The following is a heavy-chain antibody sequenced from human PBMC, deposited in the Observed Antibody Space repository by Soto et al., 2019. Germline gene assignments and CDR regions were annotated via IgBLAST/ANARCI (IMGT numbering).Heavy chain of an antibody. J-gene: IGHJ4*02. V-gene: IGHV1-69*08. CDR2: IIPILGIA. CDR1: GGTFSSYT. CDR3: ARDEGAISRTTIPDY. D-gene: IGHD5-12*01. Sequence: QVQLVQSGAEVKKPGSSVKVSCKASGGTFSSYTISWVRQAPGQGLEWMGRIIPILGIANYAQKFQGRVTITADKSTSTAYMELSSLRSEDTAVYYCARDEGAISRTTIPDYWGQGTLVTVSS.